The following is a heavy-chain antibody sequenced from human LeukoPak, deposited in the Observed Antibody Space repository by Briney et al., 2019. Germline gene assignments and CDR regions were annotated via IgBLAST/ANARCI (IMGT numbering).Heavy chain of an antibody. CDR1: GFTFSSYE. V-gene: IGHV3-48*03. D-gene: IGHD2-15*01. CDR3: ARAGRKSRGVDIVRKKETGYYYYMDV. Sequence: PRGSLRLSCAASGFTFSSYEMNWVRQAPGTGLEWVSYISSSGSTIYYADSVKGRFTISRDNAKNSLYLQMNSLRAEDTAVYYCARAGRKSRGVDIVRKKETGYYYYMDVWGKGTTVTVSS. CDR2: ISSSGSTI. J-gene: IGHJ6*03.